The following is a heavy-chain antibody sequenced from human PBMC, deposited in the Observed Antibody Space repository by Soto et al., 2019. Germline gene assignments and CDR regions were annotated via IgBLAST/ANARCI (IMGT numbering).Heavy chain of an antibody. CDR3: ARDRGYYDISGYQGAFDI. CDR1: GYSFTSYT. D-gene: IGHD3-22*01. V-gene: IGHV1-3*01. CDR2: INAGNGNT. J-gene: IGHJ3*02. Sequence: ASVKVSCKASGYSFTSYTINWVRQAPGQRLEWMGWINAGNGNTKNSQRFQDRITITRDTSASTAYMELSSLRSEDTAVYYCARDRGYYDISGYQGAFDIWGQGTMVTVSS.